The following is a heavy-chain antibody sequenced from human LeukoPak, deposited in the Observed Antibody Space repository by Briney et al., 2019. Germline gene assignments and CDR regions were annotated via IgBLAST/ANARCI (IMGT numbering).Heavy chain of an antibody. CDR2: IIPIFGTA. CDR3: ARAARIQLWLAGEYYYYYMDV. D-gene: IGHD5-18*01. CDR1: GGTFSSYA. Sequence: SVKVSCKASGGTFSSYAISWVRQAPGQGLEWMGGIIPIFGTANYAQKFQGRVTITADESTSTAYMELSSLRSEDTAVYYCARAARIQLWLAGEYYYYYMDVWGKGTTVTVSS. V-gene: IGHV1-69*13. J-gene: IGHJ6*03.